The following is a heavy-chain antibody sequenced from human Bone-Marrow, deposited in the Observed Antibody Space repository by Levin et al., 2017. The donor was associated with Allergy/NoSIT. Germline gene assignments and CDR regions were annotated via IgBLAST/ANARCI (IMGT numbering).Heavy chain of an antibody. CDR2: ISPTSVYI. V-gene: IGHV3-21*01. CDR1: QFAFNTYT. D-gene: IGHD3/OR15-3a*01. Sequence: SCTASQFAFNTYTLNWVRQAPGKGLEWVASISPTSVYIYYADSLKGRFTISRDNAKNSLFLQMDSLRVEDTAIYYCARVSATRDYYYFMDLWGKGTTVVVSS. CDR3: ARVSATRDYYYFMDL. J-gene: IGHJ6*03.